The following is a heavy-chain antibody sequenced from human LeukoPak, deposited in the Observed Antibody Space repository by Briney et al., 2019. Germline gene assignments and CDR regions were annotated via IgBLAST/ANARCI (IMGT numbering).Heavy chain of an antibody. CDR2: INPNSGGT. CDR3: ARGLVRGVILNRFDP. CDR1: GYTFTGYY. J-gene: IGHJ5*02. Sequence: ASVKVSCKASGYTFTGYYMHWVRQAPGQGLEWMGWINPNSGGTNYAQKFQGRVTMTRDTSISTAYMELSRLRSDDTAVYYCARGLVRGVILNRFDPWGQGTLVTVSS. D-gene: IGHD3-10*01. V-gene: IGHV1-2*02.